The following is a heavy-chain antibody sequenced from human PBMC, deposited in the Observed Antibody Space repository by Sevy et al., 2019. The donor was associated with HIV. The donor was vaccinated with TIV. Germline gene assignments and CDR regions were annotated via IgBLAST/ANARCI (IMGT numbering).Heavy chain of an antibody. J-gene: IGHJ6*02. D-gene: IGHD4-17*01. CDR2: IYPDDSDT. Sequence: GESLKISCKGSGYTFTSYWIGWVRQMPGKGLEWMGIIYPDDSDTRYSPSFQGQVTISADKSIGTAYLQWSSLNASDTAMYYCARHHASYGVTGYYYYYGLDVWGQGTTVTVSS. V-gene: IGHV5-51*01. CDR1: GYTFTSYW. CDR3: ARHHASYGVTGYYYYYGLDV.